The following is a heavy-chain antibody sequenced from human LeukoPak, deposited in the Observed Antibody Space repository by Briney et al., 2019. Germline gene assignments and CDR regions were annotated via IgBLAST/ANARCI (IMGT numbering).Heavy chain of an antibody. CDR2: INPSGGST. CDR3: ARDIRRMSYDILTGYYVLPYAFDI. Sequence: GASVKVSCKASGYTFTSYYMHWVRQAPGQGLEWMGIINPSGGSTSYAQKFQGRVTMTRDMSTSTVYMELSSLRSEDTAVYYCARDIRRMSYDILTGYYVLPYAFDIWGQGTMVTVSS. V-gene: IGHV1-46*01. CDR1: GYTFTSYY. D-gene: IGHD3-9*01. J-gene: IGHJ3*02.